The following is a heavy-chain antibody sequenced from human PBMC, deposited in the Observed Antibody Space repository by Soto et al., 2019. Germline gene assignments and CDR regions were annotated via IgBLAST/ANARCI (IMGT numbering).Heavy chain of an antibody. CDR1: GYSFTAYW. V-gene: IGHV5-10-1*01. Sequence: LGESLKISCQASGYSFTAYWITCCLQMPGKGLEWMATIDPSDSYVDYSPSFRGHVTFSVDRSITTVYLQWNSLKASDSAMYFCTRRASSSFYHFDFWGQGALVTVSS. J-gene: IGHJ4*02. CDR3: TRRASSSFYHFDF. D-gene: IGHD2-2*01. CDR2: IDPSDSYV.